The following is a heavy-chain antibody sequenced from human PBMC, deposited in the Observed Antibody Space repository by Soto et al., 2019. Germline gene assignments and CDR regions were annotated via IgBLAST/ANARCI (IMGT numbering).Heavy chain of an antibody. CDR2: IIPIFGTA. CDR1: GGTFSSYA. V-gene: IGHV1-69*12. J-gene: IGHJ5*02. D-gene: IGHD6-13*01. Sequence: QVQLVQSGAEVKKPGSSVKVSCKASGGTFSSYAISWVRQAPGQGLEWMGGIIPIFGTANYAQKFQGRVTITADESTSTAHMELSSLRSEDTAVYYCARDLYSSSWYDRWFDPWGQGTLVTVSS. CDR3: ARDLYSSSWYDRWFDP.